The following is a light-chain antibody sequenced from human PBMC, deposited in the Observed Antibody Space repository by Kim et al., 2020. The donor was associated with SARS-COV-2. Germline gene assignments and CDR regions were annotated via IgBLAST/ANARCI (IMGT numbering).Light chain of an antibody. CDR2: GIS. CDR1: QTVTSPY. V-gene: IGKV3-20*01. CDR3: QQYGSSPLT. J-gene: IGKJ4*01. Sequence: SPGQRATLSCRASQTVTSPYFAWYQHRPGQAPRLLIYGISTRATGIPDRFSGSGSETAFTLTISRLEPEDFAVYYCQQYGSSPLTFGGGTKVEIK.